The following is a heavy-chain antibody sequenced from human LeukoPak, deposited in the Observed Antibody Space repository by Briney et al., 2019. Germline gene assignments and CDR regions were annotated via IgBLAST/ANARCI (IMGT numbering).Heavy chain of an antibody. CDR3: AKDPGPFDY. CDR2: INPSGDRT. J-gene: IGHJ4*02. V-gene: IGHV3-23*01. CDR1: GFTFSSHG. Sequence: GETLRLSCAASGFTFSSHGMNWVRQAPGKGLEWVSGINPSGDRTYYADSVKGRFTISRDNSKNTMYLQMNSLRAEDTAVYYCAKDPGPFDYWGQGTLVTVSS.